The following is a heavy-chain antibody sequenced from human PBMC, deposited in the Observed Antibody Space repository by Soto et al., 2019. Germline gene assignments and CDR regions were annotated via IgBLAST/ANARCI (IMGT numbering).Heavy chain of an antibody. V-gene: IGHV4-34*01. CDR1: GGSFSGYY. Sequence: SETLSLTCAVYGGSFSGYYWSWIRQPPGKGLEWIGEINHSGSTNYNPSLKSRVTISVDTSKNQFSLKLSSVTAADTAVYYCARGGGSTRNWFDPWGQGTLVTVSS. J-gene: IGHJ5*02. CDR3: ARGGGSTRNWFDP. CDR2: INHSGST. D-gene: IGHD5-12*01.